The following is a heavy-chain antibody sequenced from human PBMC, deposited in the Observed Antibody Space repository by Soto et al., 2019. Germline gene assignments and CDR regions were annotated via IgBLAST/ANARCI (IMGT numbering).Heavy chain of an antibody. Sequence: EVQLVESGGDLVQPGGSLRLSCAASGFTFSNYWMSWVRQAPGKGLEWVANIKEDGSEKYYVDSVKGRFTISRDNAKNSLYLQMNSLRVEDTAVYYYARARWYSNGWYYDYWGQGTLVTVSS. CDR1: GFTFSNYW. J-gene: IGHJ4*02. D-gene: IGHD6-19*01. CDR2: IKEDGSEK. V-gene: IGHV3-7*01. CDR3: ARARWYSNGWYYDY.